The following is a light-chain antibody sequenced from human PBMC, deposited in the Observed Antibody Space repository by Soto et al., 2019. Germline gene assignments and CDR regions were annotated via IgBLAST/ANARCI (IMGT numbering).Light chain of an antibody. Sequence: EIVLTQSPDTLSLSPGERATLSCRASQSVSTNSLAWYQQKPGQAPRPLIYGASSRATGIPARFSGSGSETDFALTINRLEPEDFAVYFCQQYDGAPLTFGPGTKVDIK. J-gene: IGKJ3*01. CDR2: GAS. CDR1: QSVSTNS. V-gene: IGKV3-20*01. CDR3: QQYDGAPLT.